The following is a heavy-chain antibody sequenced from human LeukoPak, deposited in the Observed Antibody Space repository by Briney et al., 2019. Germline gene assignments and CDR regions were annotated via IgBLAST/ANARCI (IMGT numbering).Heavy chain of an antibody. Sequence: GGSLRLSCAASGFTFSSYWMHWVRQAPGKGLVWVSRINSDGSSTSYADSVKGRFTISRDNAKNTLYLQMNGLRAEDTAVYYCARVGYGGPPYYFDYWGQGTLVTVSS. CDR1: GFTFSSYW. V-gene: IGHV3-74*01. CDR2: INSDGSST. CDR3: ARVGYGGPPYYFDY. J-gene: IGHJ4*02. D-gene: IGHD4-23*01.